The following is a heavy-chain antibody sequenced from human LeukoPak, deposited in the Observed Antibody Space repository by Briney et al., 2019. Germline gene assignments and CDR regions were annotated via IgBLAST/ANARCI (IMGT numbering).Heavy chain of an antibody. V-gene: IGHV3-33*05. Sequence: GGSLRLSCGVSGFTFSSYGMHWVRKAPGRGLEWVSIISYDGSNKYYVDSVKGRSIISRYNSMNTFYLQMISLRAEDTAVYYCARGMGSSSSWHDYWGQGTLVTVSS. CDR1: GFTFSSYG. J-gene: IGHJ4*02. D-gene: IGHD6-13*01. CDR3: ARGMGSSSSWHDY. CDR2: ISYDGSNK.